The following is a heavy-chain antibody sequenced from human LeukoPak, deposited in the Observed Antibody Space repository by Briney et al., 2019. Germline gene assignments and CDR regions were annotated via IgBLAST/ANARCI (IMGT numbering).Heavy chain of an antibody. CDR2: IKQDGSKK. D-gene: IGHD5-24*01. V-gene: IGHV3-7*04. Sequence: GGSLRLPCAASGFTFSNSAMSWVRQAPGKGLEWVANIKQDGSKKSYVDSVKGRFTISRDNAKNSLYLQMNSLRAEDTAIYYCTRVGYIDEGIDYWGQGTLVTVSS. J-gene: IGHJ4*02. CDR3: TRVGYIDEGIDY. CDR1: GFTFSNSA.